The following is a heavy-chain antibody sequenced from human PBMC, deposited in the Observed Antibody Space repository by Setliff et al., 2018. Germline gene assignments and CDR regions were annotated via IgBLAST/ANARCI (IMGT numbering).Heavy chain of an antibody. CDR1: GFTFSSYD. CDR2: IKEDGSEK. V-gene: IGHV3-7*01. D-gene: IGHD3-16*01. Sequence: PGGSLRLSCAASGFTFSSYDMSWVRQAPGKGLEWVANIKEDGSEKHYVDSVKGRFTISRDNAENTLYLQMNSLRPDDTALYYCATGGGQYYDRWGRGTLVTVSS. J-gene: IGHJ2*01. CDR3: ATGGGQYYDR.